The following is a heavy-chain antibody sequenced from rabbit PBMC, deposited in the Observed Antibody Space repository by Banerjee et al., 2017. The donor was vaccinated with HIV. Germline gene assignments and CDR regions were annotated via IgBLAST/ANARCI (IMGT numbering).Heavy chain of an antibody. V-gene: IGHV1S45*01. CDR1: GFSFSSSYY. Sequence: QEQLVESGGGLVQPEGSLTLTCTASGFSFSSSYYMCWVRQAPGKGLEWIGCIYTGSGSTYYASWAKGRFTISKTSSTTVTLQMTSLTVADTATYFCARAGDYDYTYGYAGYPMWGPGTLVT. CDR3: ARAGDYDYTYGYAGYPM. D-gene: IGHD6-1*01. J-gene: IGHJ4*01. CDR2: IYTGSGST.